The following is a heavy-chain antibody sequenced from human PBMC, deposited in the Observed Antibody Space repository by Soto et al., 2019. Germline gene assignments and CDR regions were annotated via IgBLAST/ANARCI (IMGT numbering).Heavy chain of an antibody. V-gene: IGHV3-74*01. D-gene: IGHD3-3*01. CDR2: VSGDGTTT. Sequence: EVQLVESGGGLVQPGGSLRLSCAVSGFTFSSSWMHWVRQGPGNGLVWVSGVSGDGTTTNYADSVKGRFTISGDNAKNTLYLQMDSLRVEDTAVYYWATPGRASFFCREGAKGFDHWGQGTQVTVSS. CDR3: ATPGRASFFCREGAKGFDH. J-gene: IGHJ4*02. CDR1: GFTFSSSW.